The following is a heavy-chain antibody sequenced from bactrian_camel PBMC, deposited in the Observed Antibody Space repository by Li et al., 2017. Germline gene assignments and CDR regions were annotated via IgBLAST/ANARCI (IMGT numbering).Heavy chain of an antibody. V-gene: IGHV3S1*01. CDR2: IPSGGYTT. J-gene: IGHJ4*01. D-gene: IGHD1*01. CDR1: EYALTSTSC. CDR3: AKVRFGLERASFDN. Sequence: HVQLVESGGGSVQAGGSLTLSCLVSEYALTSTSCAGWFHQAPGKGLEWVSIIPSGGYTTTYADSVKGRFTISRDDAKNTLYLQLNSLKTEDTAMYYCAKVRFGLERASFDNWGQGTQVTVS.